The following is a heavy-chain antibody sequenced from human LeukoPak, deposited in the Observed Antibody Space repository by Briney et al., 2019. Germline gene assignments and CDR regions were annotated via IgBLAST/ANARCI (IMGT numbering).Heavy chain of an antibody. Sequence: PSETLSLTCTVSGGSISSSSYYWGWIRQPPGKGLEWIGSIYYSGSTYYNPSLKSRVTISVDTSKNQFSLKLSSVTAADTAVYYCARIVVSYYMDVWGKGTTVTVSS. CDR1: GGSISSSSYY. CDR2: IYYSGST. V-gene: IGHV4-39*01. CDR3: ARIVVSYYMDV. J-gene: IGHJ6*03. D-gene: IGHD3-22*01.